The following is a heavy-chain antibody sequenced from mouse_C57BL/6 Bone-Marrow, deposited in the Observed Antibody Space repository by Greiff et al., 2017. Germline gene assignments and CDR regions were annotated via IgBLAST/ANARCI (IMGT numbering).Heavy chain of an antibody. CDR3: ARHGVYWYFDY. CDR2: ISSGGSYT. Sequence: EVKLMESGGDLVKPGGSLKLSCAASGFTFSSYGMSWVRQTPDKRLEWVATISSGGSYTYYPDSVKGRFTISRDRAKNTLYLRMSSLKSEDTAMYYCARHGVYWYFDYWGQGTTRTVSS. CDR1: GFTFSSYG. V-gene: IGHV5-6*01. D-gene: IGHD2-1*01. J-gene: IGHJ2*01.